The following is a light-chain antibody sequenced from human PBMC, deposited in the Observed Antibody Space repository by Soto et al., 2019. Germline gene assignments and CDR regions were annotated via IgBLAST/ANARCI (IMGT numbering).Light chain of an antibody. J-gene: IGKJ4*01. CDR2: LGS. Sequence: DIVMTQSPLSLPVTPGEPASISCSSSQSLLHSNGYNYLDWYLQKPGQSQQLLIYLGSNRASGVPDRFSGSGSGTDFTLKISRVDDEDVGVYYCMQALQTPLTFGGGTKVEIK. CDR1: QSLLHSNGYNY. CDR3: MQALQTPLT. V-gene: IGKV2-28*01.